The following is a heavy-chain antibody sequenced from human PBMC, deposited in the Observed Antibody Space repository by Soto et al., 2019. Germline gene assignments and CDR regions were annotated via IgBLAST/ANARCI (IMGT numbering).Heavy chain of an antibody. V-gene: IGHV4-31*03. D-gene: IGHD2-2*01. Sequence: QVQLQESGPGLVKPSQTLSLTCTVSGGSISSGGYYWSWIRQHPGKGLEWIGYIYYSGSTYYNPSLKSRVTISVDTSKNQFSLKLSSVTAADTAVYYCARDTSPEGYCSSTSCNYFDYWGQETLVTVSS. CDR2: IYYSGST. CDR3: ARDTSPEGYCSSTSCNYFDY. J-gene: IGHJ4*02. CDR1: GGSISSGGYY.